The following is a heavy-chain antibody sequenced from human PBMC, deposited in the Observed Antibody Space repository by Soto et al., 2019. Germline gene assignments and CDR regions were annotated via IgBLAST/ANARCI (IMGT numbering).Heavy chain of an antibody. CDR1: GYTFTSYY. V-gene: IGHV1-46*03. CDR2: INPSGGST. Sequence: QVQLVQSGAEVKKPGASVKVSCKASGYTFTSYYMHWVRQAPGQGLEWMGIINPSGGSTSYAQKFQCRVTMTRDTSTSTVYMELSSLRSEDTAVYYCARDRPRYCSSTSCYNWYFDLWGRGTLVTVSS. CDR3: ARDRPRYCSSTSCYNWYFDL. J-gene: IGHJ2*01. D-gene: IGHD2-2*02.